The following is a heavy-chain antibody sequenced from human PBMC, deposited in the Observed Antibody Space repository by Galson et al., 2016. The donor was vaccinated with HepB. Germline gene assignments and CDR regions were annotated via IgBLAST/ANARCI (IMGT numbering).Heavy chain of an antibody. J-gene: IGHJ5*02. Sequence: SVKVSCKASGGIFSTDAISWVRQAPGQGLEWMGGIIPSLGTGTYAQKFQGRVTNTADESTSTAYMELSSLRSAGTAVYSCASQAARGCFDPWGQGTLVTVSS. CDR1: GGIFSTDA. CDR2: IIPSLGTG. CDR3: ASQAARGCFDP. D-gene: IGHD6-6*01. V-gene: IGHV1-69*13.